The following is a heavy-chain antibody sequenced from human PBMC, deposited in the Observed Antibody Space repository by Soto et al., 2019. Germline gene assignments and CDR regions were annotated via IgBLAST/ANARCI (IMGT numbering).Heavy chain of an antibody. CDR3: ARPYYGGNTDLGY. J-gene: IGHJ4*02. V-gene: IGHV3-7*04. Sequence: PGGSLRLSCAASGFTFSTYWMSWVRRAPGKGLEWVAHIKQDGSDMYYVDSVKGRFTISRDNAQNSLFLQMNSLRVEDTAVYYCARPYYGGNTDLGYRGQRTPVTVSS. CDR1: GFTFSTYW. CDR2: IKQDGSDM. D-gene: IGHD4-17*01.